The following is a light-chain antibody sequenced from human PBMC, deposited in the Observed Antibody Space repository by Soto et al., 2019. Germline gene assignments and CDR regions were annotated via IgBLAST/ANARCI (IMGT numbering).Light chain of an antibody. V-gene: IGKV1D-16*01. Sequence: DVQMTQSPSSLSASVGDRVTITCRASQDINSYLAWYQQKPGNAPKSLIYAASSLQTGVPSRISGSESGTDFTLTINNLQPEDSATYYCQQYNIYPLTFGGGTKVEIK. CDR3: QQYNIYPLT. J-gene: IGKJ4*01. CDR1: QDINSY. CDR2: AAS.